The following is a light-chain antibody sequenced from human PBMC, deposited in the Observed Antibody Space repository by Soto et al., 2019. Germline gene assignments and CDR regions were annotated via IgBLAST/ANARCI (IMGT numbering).Light chain of an antibody. CDR1: SSDVGGYNY. Sequence: QSVLTQPASVSGSPGQSITISCTGTSSDVGGYNYVSWYQQHPGKAPKLMIYEVSNRPSGVSNRFSGSKSGSTASLTISGLQAEDEADYYCSSYTSSSTLLFGTGTKVTVL. V-gene: IGLV2-14*01. J-gene: IGLJ1*01. CDR2: EVS. CDR3: SSYTSSSTLL.